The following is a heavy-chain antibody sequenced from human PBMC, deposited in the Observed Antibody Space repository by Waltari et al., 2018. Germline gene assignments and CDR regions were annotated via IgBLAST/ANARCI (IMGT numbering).Heavy chain of an antibody. CDR3: AKALATYYYDSSGSGAFDI. CDR1: GFTFSSYG. Sequence: QVQLVESGGGVVQPGRSLRLSCAASGFTFSSYGMHWVRQAPGKGLEWVAVISYDGSNKYYADSVKGRFTISRDNSKNTLYLQMNSLRAEDTAVYYCAKALATYYYDSSGSGAFDIWGQGTMVTVSS. CDR2: ISYDGSNK. D-gene: IGHD3-22*01. J-gene: IGHJ3*02. V-gene: IGHV3-30*18.